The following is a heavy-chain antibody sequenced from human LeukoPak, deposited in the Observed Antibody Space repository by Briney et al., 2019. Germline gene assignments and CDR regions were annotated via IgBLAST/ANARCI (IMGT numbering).Heavy chain of an antibody. CDR3: ARRRVVVAAQNRPLVYFDY. D-gene: IGHD2-15*01. J-gene: IGHJ4*02. V-gene: IGHV4-34*01. CDR2: INHSGST. Sequence: PSETLSLTCAVYGGSFSGYYWSWIRQPPGKGLEWIGEINHSGSTNYNPSLKSRVTISVDTSKNQFSLKLSSVTAADTAVYYCARRRVVVAAQNRPLVYFDYWGQGTLVTVSS. CDR1: GGSFSGYY.